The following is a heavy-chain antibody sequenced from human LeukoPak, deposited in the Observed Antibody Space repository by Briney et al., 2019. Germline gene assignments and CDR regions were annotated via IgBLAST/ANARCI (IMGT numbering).Heavy chain of an antibody. D-gene: IGHD2-2*01. CDR1: GGSISSGGYY. CDR3: ARALRGYCSSTSCYDPYYFDY. CDR2: IYYSGST. Sequence: SETLSLTCTVSGGSISSGGYYWSWIRQHPGKGLEWIGYIYYSGSTYYNPSLKSRVTISVDTFKNQFSLKLSSVTAADTAVYYCARALRGYCSSTSCYDPYYFDYWGQGTLVAVSS. V-gene: IGHV4-31*03. J-gene: IGHJ4*02.